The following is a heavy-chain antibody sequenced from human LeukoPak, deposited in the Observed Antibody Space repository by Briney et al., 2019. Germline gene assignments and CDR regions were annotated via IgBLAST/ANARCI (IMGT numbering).Heavy chain of an antibody. J-gene: IGHJ4*02. V-gene: IGHV3-23*01. Sequence: GGSLRLSCAASGFTFSNNAMSWVRQAPGKGLECVSAITGTIATGDPPYYADSVKGRFTISRDNSRNTLYLQLNDLRAEDTAIYYCAKAFGTNGYFQLPIDIWGQGTLVTVSS. CDR1: GFTFSNNA. CDR2: ITGTIATGDPP. D-gene: IGHD2-8*01. CDR3: AKAFGTNGYFQLPIDI.